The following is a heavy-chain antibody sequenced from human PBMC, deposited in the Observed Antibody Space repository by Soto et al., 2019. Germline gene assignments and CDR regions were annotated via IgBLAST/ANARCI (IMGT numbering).Heavy chain of an antibody. CDR2: INAGNGNT. CDR1: GYTFTSYS. D-gene: IGHD2-15*01. Sequence: ASVKVSCKASGYTFTSYSRHWVRQAPGQRLEWMGWINAGNGNTKYSQKFQGRVTITRDTSASTAYMELSSLRSEDTAVYYCAREALGYCSGGSCGDFQHWGQGTLVTVSS. CDR3: AREALGYCSGGSCGDFQH. J-gene: IGHJ1*01. V-gene: IGHV1-3*01.